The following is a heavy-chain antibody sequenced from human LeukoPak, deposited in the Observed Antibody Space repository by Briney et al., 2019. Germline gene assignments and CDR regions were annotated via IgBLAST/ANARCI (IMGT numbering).Heavy chain of an antibody. CDR2: INHSGST. D-gene: IGHD3-10*01. CDR3: GGGVRGWGGGGA. Sequence: KSSETLSLTCAVYGGSFSGYYWSWIRQPPGKGLEWIGEINHSGSTNYNPSLKSRVTISVDTSKNQFSLKLSSVTAADTAVYYCGGGVRGWGGGGAGGQGTLVTVSS. J-gene: IGHJ4*02. CDR1: GGSFSGYY. V-gene: IGHV4-34*01.